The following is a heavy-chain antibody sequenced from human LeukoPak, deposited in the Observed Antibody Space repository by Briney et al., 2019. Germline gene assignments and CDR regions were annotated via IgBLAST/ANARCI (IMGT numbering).Heavy chain of an antibody. V-gene: IGHV3-48*04. D-gene: IGHD3-22*01. J-gene: IGHJ3*02. CDR2: ISSSSSII. Sequence: GGSLRLSCAASGFTFSSYSMNWVRQAPGKGLEWISYISSSSSIISYADSVKGRFTISRDDDKNSLYLQMNSLRADDTAVYYCARRMIVVVDAFDMWGQGTMVTVSS. CDR1: GFTFSSYS. CDR3: ARRMIVVVDAFDM.